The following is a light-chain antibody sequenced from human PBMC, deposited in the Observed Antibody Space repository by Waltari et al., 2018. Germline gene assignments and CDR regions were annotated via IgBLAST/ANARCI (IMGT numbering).Light chain of an antibody. CDR3: QSYDSSLSGVI. V-gene: IGLV1-40*01. Sequence: QSVLTQPPSVSGAPGQRITISCTGTSSNIGAGYDVLWYLQLPGTAPKLLILGTNNRPSGVPDRFSASKSDTSASLAITGLQAEDEADYYCQSYDSSLSGVIFGGGTKLTVL. CDR2: GTN. CDR1: SSNIGAGYD. J-gene: IGLJ2*01.